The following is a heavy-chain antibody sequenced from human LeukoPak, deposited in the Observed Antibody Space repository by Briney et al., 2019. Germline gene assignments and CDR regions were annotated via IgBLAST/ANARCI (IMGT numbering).Heavy chain of an antibody. Sequence: PGGSLRLSCAAAGFTFSSYWMSWVRQAPGKGLEWVANIKQDGSEKYYVDSVKGRFTISRDNAKNSLYLQMNSLRAEDTAVYYCARAGPAAFVLRAFDIWGQGTMVTVSS. CDR2: IKQDGSEK. D-gene: IGHD2-2*01. CDR3: ARAGPAAFVLRAFDI. V-gene: IGHV3-7*03. J-gene: IGHJ3*02. CDR1: GFTFSSYW.